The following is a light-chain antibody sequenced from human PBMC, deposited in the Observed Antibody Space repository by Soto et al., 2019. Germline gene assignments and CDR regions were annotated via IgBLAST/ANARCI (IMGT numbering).Light chain of an antibody. J-gene: IGKJ2*01. Sequence: EIVMTQSPATLSVSPGERATLSCRASQSVSTNLAWYQQKPGQAPRLLMYGASTRATGIPARFSGRGSGTEFSLTISSLQSEDFAVYYCQQYHNWPPYTFGPGTKLEIK. CDR3: QQYHNWPPYT. V-gene: IGKV3-15*01. CDR2: GAS. CDR1: QSVSTN.